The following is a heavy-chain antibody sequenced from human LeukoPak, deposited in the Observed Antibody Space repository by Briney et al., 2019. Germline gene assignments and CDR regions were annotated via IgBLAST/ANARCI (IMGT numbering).Heavy chain of an antibody. CDR2: ISGSGSGGST. D-gene: IGHD6-13*01. J-gene: IGHJ4*02. CDR1: GFTFSSSA. Sequence: PGGSLRLSCAASGFTFSSSAMSWVRQAPGKGLEWVSSISGSGSGGSTYYADSVKGRFTISRDNSKNTLYLQMNSLRAEDTAIYYCAREPSYTSSWYTSCDYWGQGTLVTVSS. CDR3: AREPSYTSSWYTSCDY. V-gene: IGHV3-23*01.